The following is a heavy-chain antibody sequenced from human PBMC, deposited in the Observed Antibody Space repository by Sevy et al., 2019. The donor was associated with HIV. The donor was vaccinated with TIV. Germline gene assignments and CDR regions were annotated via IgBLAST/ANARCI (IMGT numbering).Heavy chain of an antibody. CDR3: ARAPPVRSGDDSLNWFDP. D-gene: IGHD5-12*01. V-gene: IGHV4-59*01. CDR2: IYYSGST. J-gene: IGHJ5*02. Sequence: SETLSLTCTVSGGSINNYFWSWIRQPPGKGLEWIGYIYYSGSTNYNPSLKSRVTISVDTSKNQFSLKLSSVTAADTAVYYCARAPPVRSGDDSLNWFDPWGQGTLVTVSS. CDR1: GGSINNYF.